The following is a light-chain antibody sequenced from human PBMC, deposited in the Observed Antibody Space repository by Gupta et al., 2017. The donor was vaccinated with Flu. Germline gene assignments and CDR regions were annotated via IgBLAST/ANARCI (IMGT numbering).Light chain of an antibody. CDR3: QQYNTWLRGT. J-gene: IGKJ2*02. Sequence: VTLSVSPGESATLSCRASQSVSNNLAWYQQRPGQGPRLLIYRASTRATGIPDRFSGSGSGTEFTLTISSLRSEDFAVYYCQQYNTWLRGTFGQGTKLEIK. CDR2: RAS. V-gene: IGKV3-15*01. CDR1: QSVSNN.